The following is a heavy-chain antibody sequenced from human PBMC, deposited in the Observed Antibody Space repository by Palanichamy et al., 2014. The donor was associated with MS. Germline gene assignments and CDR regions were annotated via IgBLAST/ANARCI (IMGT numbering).Heavy chain of an antibody. Sequence: QLQESGPGLVKPSETLSLTCTVSGGSISSYYWSWIRQPPGKGLEWIGYIYYSGSTNYNPSLKSRVTISVDTSKNQFSLKLSSVTAADTAVYYCARTDYDILTGYPPFGAFDIWGQGTMVTVSS. J-gene: IGHJ3*02. D-gene: IGHD3-9*01. CDR1: GGSISSYY. V-gene: IGHV4-59*08. CDR2: IYYSGST. CDR3: ARTDYDILTGYPPFGAFDI.